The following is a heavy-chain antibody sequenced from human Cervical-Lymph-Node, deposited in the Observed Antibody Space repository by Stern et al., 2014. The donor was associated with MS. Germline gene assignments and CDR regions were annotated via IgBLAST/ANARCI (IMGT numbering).Heavy chain of an antibody. V-gene: IGHV3-23*01. Sequence: VQSGGSLRLSCAASGFSFSSYAFIWVRQAPGKGLVGAYSIRDIGVYTYYADSVKGRFTISRDNSKSMLYLEMQSLRAEDTAVYHCAKDRGRGVVVVPLYGLDVWGQGTTVTVSS. J-gene: IGHJ6*02. CDR3: AKDRGRGVVVVPLYGLDV. D-gene: IGHD2-2*01. CDR2: IRDIGVYT. CDR1: GFSFSSYA.